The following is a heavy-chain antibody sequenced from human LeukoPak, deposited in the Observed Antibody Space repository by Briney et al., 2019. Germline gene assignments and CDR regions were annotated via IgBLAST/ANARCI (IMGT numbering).Heavy chain of an antibody. CDR1: GFTFSSYA. CDR2: ISGSGSST. V-gene: IGHV3-23*01. J-gene: IGHJ4*02. Sequence: PGGSLRLSCAASGFTFSSYAMNWVRQAPGKGLEWVSAISGSGSSTYYADSVKGRFTISRDNSKNTLYLQMNSLRAEDTAVYYCAKVGSGSYYNGPLDYWGQGTLVTVSS. D-gene: IGHD3-10*01. CDR3: AKVGSGSYYNGPLDY.